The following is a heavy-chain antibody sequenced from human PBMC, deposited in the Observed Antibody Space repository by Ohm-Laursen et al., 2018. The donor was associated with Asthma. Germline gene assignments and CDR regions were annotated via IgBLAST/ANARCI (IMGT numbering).Heavy chain of an antibody. CDR3: ARTWELYYFDY. CDR2: IYYSGST. Sequence: SETLSLTCAVSGGSISSGDYYWSWIRQPPGKGLEWIGYIYYSGSTYYNPSLKSRVTISVDTSKNQFSLKLSSVTAADTAVYYCARTWELYYFDYWGQGTLVTVSS. J-gene: IGHJ4*02. V-gene: IGHV4-30-4*01. CDR1: GGSISSGDYY. D-gene: IGHD1-26*01.